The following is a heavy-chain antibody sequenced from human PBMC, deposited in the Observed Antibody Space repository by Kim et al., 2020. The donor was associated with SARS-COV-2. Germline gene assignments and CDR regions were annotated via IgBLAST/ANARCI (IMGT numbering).Heavy chain of an antibody. Sequence: GGSLRLSCAASGFTFSDYWMRWVRQGPGGGLVCVSCIYPDGSKTNYADSVKCRFTITRDNAKKTVYLQMNSLRVEDSAMYYCASSTGRTIYWGQGTLVTVSS. CDR2: IYPDGSKT. J-gene: IGHJ4*02. CDR1: GFTFSDYW. CDR3: ASSTGRTIY. V-gene: IGHV3-74*01. D-gene: IGHD1-1*01.